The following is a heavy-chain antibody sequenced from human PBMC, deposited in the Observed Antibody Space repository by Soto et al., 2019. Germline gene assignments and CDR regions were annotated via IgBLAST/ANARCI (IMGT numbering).Heavy chain of an antibody. J-gene: IGHJ4*02. CDR1: GGSISSSSYY. V-gene: IGHV4-39*01. CDR2: IYYSGST. Sequence: SETLSLTCTVSGGSISSSSYYWGWIRQPPGKGLEWIGSIYYSGSTYYNPSLKSRVTISVDTSKNQFSLKLSSVTAADTAVYYCASISSGYYVDFDYWGQGTLVTVSS. CDR3: ASISSGYYVDFDY. D-gene: IGHD3-3*01.